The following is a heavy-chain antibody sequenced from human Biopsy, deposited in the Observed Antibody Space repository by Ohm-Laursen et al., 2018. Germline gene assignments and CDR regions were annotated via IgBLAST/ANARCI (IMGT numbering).Heavy chain of an antibody. V-gene: IGHV3-23*01. CDR2: IRSTGGST. D-gene: IGHD3-22*01. Sequence: SLRLSCAASGFTFSSYAMSWVRQAPGKGLEWVSAIRSTGGSTYYANSVKGRFTISRDNAKNSLYLQMNSLRVEDTALYYCVRDRGHYYDKSDYKIGDWVWGHGTLVTVSS. J-gene: IGHJ4*01. CDR3: VRDRGHYYDKSDYKIGDWV. CDR1: GFTFSSYA.